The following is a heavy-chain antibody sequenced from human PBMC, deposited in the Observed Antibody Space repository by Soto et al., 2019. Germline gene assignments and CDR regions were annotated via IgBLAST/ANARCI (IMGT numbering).Heavy chain of an antibody. D-gene: IGHD3-22*01. CDR2: IGPASGDT. CDR3: ATEPIYYNDGSGYYPLGH. J-gene: IGHJ4*02. V-gene: IGHV1-18*04. CDR1: GYTFTGHY. Sequence: ASVKVSCKASGYTFTGHYIHWVRQAPGQGPEWMGEIGPASGDTHYSQKFQGRVTLTTDTSTNTGYMELRSLTSDDTAVYFCATEPIYYNDGSGYYPLGHWGQGTLVTVSS.